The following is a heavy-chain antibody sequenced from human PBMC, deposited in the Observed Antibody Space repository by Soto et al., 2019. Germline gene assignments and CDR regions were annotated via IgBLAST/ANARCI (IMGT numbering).Heavy chain of an antibody. J-gene: IGHJ4*02. D-gene: IGHD3-22*01. V-gene: IGHV4-59*01. Sequence: ASETLSLTCTVSGGSICSYYWSWIRQPPGKGLEWIGYIYYSGSTNYNPSLKSRVTISVDTSKNQFSLKLSSVTAADTAVYYCARGPPQHYYDSSGYWPGYYFDYWGQGTLVTVSS. CDR3: ARGPPQHYYDSSGYWPGYYFDY. CDR1: GGSICSYY. CDR2: IYYSGST.